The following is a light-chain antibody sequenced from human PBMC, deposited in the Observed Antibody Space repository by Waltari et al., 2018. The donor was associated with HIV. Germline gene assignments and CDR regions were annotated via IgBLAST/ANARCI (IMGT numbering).Light chain of an antibody. V-gene: IGKV3-15*01. CDR2: GAS. CDR3: QQYNKWPQT. CDR1: QSVITH. J-gene: IGKJ1*01. Sequence: EIVMTQSPATLSVSPGKRATLSCRASQSVITHLAWYQEIPGQAPRLLIYGASARATGIPAMFSGSSAGTEFTLTISSLQSEDFAVYYCQQYNKWPQTFGQGTKVEIK.